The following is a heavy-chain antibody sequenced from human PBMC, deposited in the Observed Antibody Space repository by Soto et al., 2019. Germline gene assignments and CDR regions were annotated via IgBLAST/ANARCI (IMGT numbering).Heavy chain of an antibody. D-gene: IGHD2-21*01. CDR1: CGSFNAYY. J-gene: IGHJ5*02. CDR2: INHSGNT. V-gene: IGHV4-34*01. CDR3: ARVVVGPTNWFDP. Sequence: PSETLSLTCAVYCGSFNAYYWSWIRQPPGKGLEWIGEINHSGNTNYNSALKSRVTISVDTSKNQFSLNLTSVTAADTAVYYCARVVVGPTNWFDPWGQGTLVTVSS.